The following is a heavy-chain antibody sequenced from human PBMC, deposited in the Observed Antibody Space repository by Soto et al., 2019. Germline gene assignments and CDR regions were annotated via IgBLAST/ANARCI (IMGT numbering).Heavy chain of an antibody. V-gene: IGHV4-4*07. J-gene: IGHJ5*02. CDR3: ARDPVISGYYTGGKRFDP. D-gene: IGHD3-3*01. CDR2: IFSSGST. CDR1: GGSINTFY. Sequence: PSETLSLTCTVSGGSINTFYWSWVRQPAGKGLEWIGRIFSSGSTSFNPSLESRVAMSVDTSKNHFSLNLSSVTAADMAVYYCARDPVISGYYTGGKRFDPWGRGTLVTVSS.